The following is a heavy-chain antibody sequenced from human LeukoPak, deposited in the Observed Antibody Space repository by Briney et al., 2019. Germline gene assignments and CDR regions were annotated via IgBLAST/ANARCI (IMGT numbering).Heavy chain of an antibody. V-gene: IGHV1-69*13. CDR2: IIPISGTA. Sequence: SVKASCKASGGTFSSYAINWVRQAPGQGLEWMGGIIPISGTANYAQKFQDRVTITADESTSTAYMELSSLRSEDTAIYYCASRLYCSNTRCRNFPFAYWGQGTLVTVSS. CDR1: GGTFSSYA. J-gene: IGHJ4*02. D-gene: IGHD2-2*01. CDR3: ASRLYCSNTRCRNFPFAY.